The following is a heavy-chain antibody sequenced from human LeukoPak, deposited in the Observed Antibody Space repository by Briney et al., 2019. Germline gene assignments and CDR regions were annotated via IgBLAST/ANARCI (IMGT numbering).Heavy chain of an antibody. D-gene: IGHD1-20*01. Sequence: PSETLSLTCTVSGGSISSYYWSWIRQPPGKELEWIGYIHYSGSTNYNPSLKSRVTMSVDTSKNQFSLKLTSVTAADTAVYYCAREWYNWNYFDYWGQGTLVTVSS. CDR2: IHYSGST. J-gene: IGHJ4*02. V-gene: IGHV4-59*01. CDR1: GGSISSYY. CDR3: AREWYNWNYFDY.